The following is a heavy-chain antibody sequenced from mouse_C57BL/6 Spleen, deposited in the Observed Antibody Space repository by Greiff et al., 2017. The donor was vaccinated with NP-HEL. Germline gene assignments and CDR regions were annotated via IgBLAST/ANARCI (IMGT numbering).Heavy chain of an antibody. CDR1: GYTFTSYW. V-gene: IGHV1-52*01. Sequence: QVQLQQPGAELVRPGSSVKLSCKASGYTFTSYWMHWVKQRPIQGLEWIGNIDPSDSDTHYNQKFKDKAPLTVDKSSSTAYMQLSSLTSEDSAVYYCARRVDSSGYAMDYWGQGTSVTVSS. J-gene: IGHJ4*01. CDR2: IDPSDSDT. D-gene: IGHD3-2*02. CDR3: ARRVDSSGYAMDY.